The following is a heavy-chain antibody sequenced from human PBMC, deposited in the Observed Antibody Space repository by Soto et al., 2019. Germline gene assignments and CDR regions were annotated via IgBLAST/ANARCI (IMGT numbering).Heavy chain of an antibody. CDR3: ATGGVAAAGPNLYYYYGMDV. D-gene: IGHD6-13*01. V-gene: IGHV1-24*01. J-gene: IGHJ6*02. CDR2: FDPEDGET. Sequence: QAPGKGLEWMGGFDPEDGETIYAQKFQGRVTMTEDTSTDTAYMELSSLRSEDTAVYYCATGGVAAAGPNLYYYYGMDVWGQGTTVTVSS.